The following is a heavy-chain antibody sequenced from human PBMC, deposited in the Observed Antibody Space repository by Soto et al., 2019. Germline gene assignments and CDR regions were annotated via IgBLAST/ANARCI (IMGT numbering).Heavy chain of an antibody. J-gene: IGHJ4*02. CDR1: GGSFSGYY. Sequence: SETLSLTCAVYGGSFSGYYWSWIRQPPGKGLEWIGEINHSGSTNYNPSLKSRVTISVDTSKNQFSLKLSSVTAADTAVYYCAREEAGSGWYYYWGQGTLVTVSS. CDR3: AREEAGSGWYYY. CDR2: INHSGST. V-gene: IGHV4-34*01. D-gene: IGHD6-19*01.